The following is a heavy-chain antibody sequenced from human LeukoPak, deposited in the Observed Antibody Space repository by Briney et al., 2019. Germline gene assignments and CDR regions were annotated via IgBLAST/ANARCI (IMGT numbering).Heavy chain of an antibody. CDR2: FDPEDGET. CDR1: GYTLTELS. J-gene: IGHJ5*02. V-gene: IGHV1-24*01. Sequence: ASVKVSCKVSGYTLTELSMHWVRQAPGKGLEWMGGFDPEDGETIYAQKFQGRVTMTEDTSTDTAYMELSSLRSEDTAVYYCATDPGVTKTTYNWFDPWGQGTLVTLSS. D-gene: IGHD4-17*01. CDR3: ATDPGVTKTTYNWFDP.